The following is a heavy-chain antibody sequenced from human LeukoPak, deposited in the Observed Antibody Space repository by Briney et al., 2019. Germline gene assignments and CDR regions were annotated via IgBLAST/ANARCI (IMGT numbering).Heavy chain of an antibody. CDR3: ARWGAAAVTWYFDY. CDR2: ISSSGSTI. D-gene: IGHD6-13*01. V-gene: IGHV3-48*03. J-gene: IGHJ4*02. Sequence: GGSLRLSCAASGFPFSNHEMNWVRQAPGKGLEWVSYISSSGSTIYYADSVKGRFTISRDNARNSLYLQMNSLRAEDTAVYYCARWGAAAVTWYFDYWGQGTLVTVSS. CDR1: GFPFSNHE.